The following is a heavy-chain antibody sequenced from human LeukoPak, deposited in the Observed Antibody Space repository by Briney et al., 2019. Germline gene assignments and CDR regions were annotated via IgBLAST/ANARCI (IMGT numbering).Heavy chain of an antibody. CDR1: GFSFSSYS. V-gene: IGHV3-48*01. CDR3: AGQGYPAIVAAVDY. J-gene: IGHJ4*02. D-gene: IGHD6-13*01. CDR2: ISSGNSTI. Sequence: GSLRLSCSASGFSFSSYSMNWVRQAPGKGLEWVSYISSGNSTIYYADSVKGRFTISRDNAKNSLYLQMNSLRAEDTAVYYCAGQGYPAIVAAVDYWGQGTLVTVSS.